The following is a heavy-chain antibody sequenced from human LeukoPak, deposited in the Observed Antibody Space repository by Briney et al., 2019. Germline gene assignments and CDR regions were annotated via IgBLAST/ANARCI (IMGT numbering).Heavy chain of an antibody. D-gene: IGHD3-16*01. J-gene: IGHJ4*02. CDR3: ATGGAQYYDY. CDR1: GFTFSSYA. CDR2: ISGRDTST. V-gene: IGHV3-23*01. Sequence: PGGSLRLSCAASGFTFSSYAMSWVRQAPGKGLEWVSSISGRDTSTYYADSVKGRFTISRDNAKNTVVLQMNSLSAEDTAVYYCATGGAQYYDYWGQGTVVTVSS.